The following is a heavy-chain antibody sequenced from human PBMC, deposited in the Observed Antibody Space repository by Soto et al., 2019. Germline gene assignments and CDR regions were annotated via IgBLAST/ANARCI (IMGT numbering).Heavy chain of an antibody. J-gene: IGHJ6*02. V-gene: IGHV2-5*02. D-gene: IGHD3-16*01. CDR2: IYWDDDK. CDR1: GFSLSTSGVG. CDR3: ARTSLYYDYVWGRGV. Sequence: QITLKESGPTLVKPTQTLTLTCTFSGFSLSTSGVGVGWIRQPPGKALEWLALIYWDDDKRYSPSLKSRLTITKDTSKNQVVLTMTNLDPVDTATYYCARTSLYYDYVWGRGVWGQGTTVTVSS.